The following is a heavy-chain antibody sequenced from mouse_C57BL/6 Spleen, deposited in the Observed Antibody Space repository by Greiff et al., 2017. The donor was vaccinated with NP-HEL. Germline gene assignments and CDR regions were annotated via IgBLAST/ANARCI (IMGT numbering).Heavy chain of an antibody. CDR3: ASYGNYDAMDY. Sequence: QVHVKQSGPGLVQPSQSLSITCTVSGFSLTSYGVHWVRQSPGKGLEWLGVIWSGGSTDYNAAFISRLSISKDNSKSQVFFKMNSLQADDTAIYYCASYGNYDAMDYWGQGTSVTVSS. CDR1: GFSLTSYG. V-gene: IGHV2-2*01. J-gene: IGHJ4*01. D-gene: IGHD2-1*01. CDR2: IWSGGST.